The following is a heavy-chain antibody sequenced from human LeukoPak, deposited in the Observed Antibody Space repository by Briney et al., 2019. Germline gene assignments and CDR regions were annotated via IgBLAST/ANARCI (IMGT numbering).Heavy chain of an antibody. CDR2: ISASGGST. Sequence: PGGSLRLSCAASKFTFSSYAMTWVRQAPGKGLEWVSAISASGGSTYYADSVKGRFTISRDNSRNTLYLQMNSLRAEDTAVYCCAKAKTAGTSRYYYYGMDVWGQGTTVTVSS. J-gene: IGHJ6*02. V-gene: IGHV3-23*01. D-gene: IGHD6-13*01. CDR3: AKAKTAGTSRYYYYGMDV. CDR1: KFTFSSYA.